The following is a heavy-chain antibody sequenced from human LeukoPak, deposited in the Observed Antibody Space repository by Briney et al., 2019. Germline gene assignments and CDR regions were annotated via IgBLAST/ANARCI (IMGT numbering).Heavy chain of an antibody. CDR1: GGSISSGDYY. Sequence: SETLSLTCTVSGGSISSGDYYWSWIRQPPGKGLEWIGYIYYSGSTYYNPSLKSRVTISVDTSKNQFSLKLSSVTAADTAVYYCASMITFGGAHFDYWGQGTLVTVSS. V-gene: IGHV4-30-4*01. D-gene: IGHD3-16*01. CDR2: IYYSGST. J-gene: IGHJ4*02. CDR3: ASMITFGGAHFDY.